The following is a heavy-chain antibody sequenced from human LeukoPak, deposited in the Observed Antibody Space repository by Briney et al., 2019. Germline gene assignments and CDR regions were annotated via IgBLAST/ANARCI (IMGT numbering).Heavy chain of an antibody. CDR3: ARGGYNDAFDI. Sequence: PSETLSLTCAVSGGSFSDYYWSWIRQPPGKGLEWIGEVNHSGSTNYNPFLKSRVNMSMDTSKNHFSLKMNSVTAADTAVYYCARGGYNDAFDIWGQRTMVTVSS. V-gene: IGHV4-34*01. D-gene: IGHD5-24*01. CDR2: VNHSGST. CDR1: GGSFSDYY. J-gene: IGHJ3*02.